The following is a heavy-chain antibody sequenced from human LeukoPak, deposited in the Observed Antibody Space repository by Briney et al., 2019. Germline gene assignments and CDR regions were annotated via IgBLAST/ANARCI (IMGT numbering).Heavy chain of an antibody. Sequence: SVKVSXKASGGAFSSYAISWVRQAHGQGLEWMGRIIPIFGTANYAQKFQGRVTITTDESTSTAYMELSSLRSEDAAVYYCARGDVVVPAAMSWGQGTLVTVSS. CDR3: ARGDVVVPAAMS. CDR1: GGAFSSYA. J-gene: IGHJ4*02. CDR2: IIPIFGTA. V-gene: IGHV1-69*05. D-gene: IGHD2-2*01.